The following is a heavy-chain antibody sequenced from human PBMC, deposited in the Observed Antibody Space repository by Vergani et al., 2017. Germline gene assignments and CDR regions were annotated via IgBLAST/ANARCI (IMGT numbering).Heavy chain of an antibody. V-gene: IGHV1-69*01. CDR2: IIPIFGTA. J-gene: IGHJ6*02. D-gene: IGHD1-26*01. CDR3: ARDGAWPDGMDV. Sequence: QVQLVESGAEVKKPGSSVTVSCKASGGTFSSYAISWVRQAPGQGLEWMGGIIPIFGTANYAQKFQGRVTITADESTSTAYMELSSLRSEDTAVYYCARDGAWPDGMDVWGQGTTVTVSS. CDR1: GGTFSSYA.